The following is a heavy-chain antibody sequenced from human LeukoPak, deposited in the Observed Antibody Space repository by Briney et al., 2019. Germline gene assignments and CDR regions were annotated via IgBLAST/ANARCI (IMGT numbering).Heavy chain of an antibody. D-gene: IGHD3-10*01. CDR3: ARDSGSGSYYTGYYGMDV. J-gene: IGHJ6*04. CDR1: GFTFSSYE. V-gene: IGHV3-48*03. Sequence: PGRSLRLSCAASGFTFSSYEMNWVRQAPGKGLEWISYISSSGSTIYYADSVKGRFTISRDNAKNSLYLQMNSLRAEDTAVYYCARDSGSGSYYTGYYGMDVWGKETTVTVSS. CDR2: ISSSGSTI.